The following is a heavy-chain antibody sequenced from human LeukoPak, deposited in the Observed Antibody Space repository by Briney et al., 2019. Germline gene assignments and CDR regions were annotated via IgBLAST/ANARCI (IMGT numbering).Heavy chain of an antibody. J-gene: IGHJ4*02. CDR1: GFIVSSDY. D-gene: IGHD3-22*01. CDR2: IYKDGRT. V-gene: IGHV3-53*01. Sequence: GGSLRLSCAASGFIVSSDYMTWVRQAPGKGLEWVSVIYKDGRTFYADSVKGRFTISRDNSKNTLYLQMNSLRAEDTAVYYCAKSLTYYHENSDSIWGQGTLVTVSS. CDR3: AKSLTYYHENSDSI.